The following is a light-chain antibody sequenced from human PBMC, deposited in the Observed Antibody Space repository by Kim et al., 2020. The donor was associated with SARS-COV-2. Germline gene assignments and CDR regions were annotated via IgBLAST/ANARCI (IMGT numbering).Light chain of an antibody. J-gene: IGKJ5*01. CDR1: QGISSW. Sequence: DIQMTQSPSSVPASVGDRVTITCRASQGISSWLVWYQQKPGKAPKLLIHTASSLQSGVPSRFSGSGSGTDFTLTISSLQPEDFATYYCQQVIRFPLTFGQGTRLEIK. CDR2: TAS. CDR3: QQVIRFPLT. V-gene: IGKV1D-12*01.